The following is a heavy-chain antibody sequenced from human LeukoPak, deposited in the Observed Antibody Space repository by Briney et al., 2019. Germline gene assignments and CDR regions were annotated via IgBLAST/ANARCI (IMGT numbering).Heavy chain of an antibody. Sequence: GRSLRLSCAASGFTFEDYAMHWVRQAPGKGLEWVAFIRYDGSNKYYADSVKGRFTISRDNSKNTLYLQMNSLRAEDTAVYYCAQKGITMVRGVIHTYFDYWGQGTLVTVSS. CDR2: IRYDGSNK. CDR3: AQKGITMVRGVIHTYFDY. J-gene: IGHJ4*02. CDR1: GFTFEDYA. V-gene: IGHV3-30*02. D-gene: IGHD3-10*01.